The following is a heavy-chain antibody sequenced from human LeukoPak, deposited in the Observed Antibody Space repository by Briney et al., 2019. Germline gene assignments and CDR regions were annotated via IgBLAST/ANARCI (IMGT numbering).Heavy chain of an antibody. D-gene: IGHD3-22*01. J-gene: IGHJ4*02. CDR3: ARRWPHSSGYYLFDY. CDR2: IIPIFGTT. V-gene: IGHV1-69*05. CDR1: GGTFSSHG. Sequence: SVKVSCKASGGTFSSHGLSWVRQAPGQGLEWMGGIIPIFGTTNCAQNFQGRVTITMDESTSTAYMELSSLRPDDTAVYYCARRWPHSSGYYLFDYWGQGTLVTVSS.